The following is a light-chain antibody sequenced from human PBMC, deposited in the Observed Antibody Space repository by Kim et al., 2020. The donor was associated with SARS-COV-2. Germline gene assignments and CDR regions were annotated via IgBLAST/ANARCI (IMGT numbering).Light chain of an antibody. J-gene: IGKJ1*01. Sequence: SPAEGATLSCRASQIVSSTSLAWYQHKRVQAPRLPTSGAPTRATVIPDRFSGSGSGTDFTLTISRLEPEDFAVYYCQQYVSLPRTFVQGTKVYI. V-gene: IGKV3-20*01. CDR1: QIVSSTS. CDR2: GAP. CDR3: QQYVSLPRT.